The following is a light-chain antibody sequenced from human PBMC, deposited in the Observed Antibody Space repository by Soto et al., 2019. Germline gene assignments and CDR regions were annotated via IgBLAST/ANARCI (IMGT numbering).Light chain of an antibody. CDR2: YDS. V-gene: IGLV3-21*01. CDR3: QVWEATGEQVV. Sequence: SYELTQPPSVSVAPGETARISCGGNNVGSRSVHWYQQKQGQAPFLVIYYDSDRPSGIPERFSGSNSGNTATLIISRVEAGDEADYYCQVWEATGEQVVFGGGTKLTVL. CDR1: NVGSRS. J-gene: IGLJ2*01.